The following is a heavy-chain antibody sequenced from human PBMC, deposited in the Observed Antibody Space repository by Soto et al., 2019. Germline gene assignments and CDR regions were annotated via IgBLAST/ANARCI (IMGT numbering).Heavy chain of an antibody. CDR1: GDSVSSNSAA. Sequence: SQTLSLTCAISGDSVSSNSAAWNWIRQSPSRGLEWLGRTYYRSKWYNDYAVSVKSRITINPDTSKNQFSLQLNSVTPEDTAVYYCARDLSDYYDFWSGYYGSSWFDPWGQGTLVTVSS. CDR2: TYYRSKWYN. J-gene: IGHJ5*02. D-gene: IGHD3-3*01. V-gene: IGHV6-1*01. CDR3: ARDLSDYYDFWSGYYGSSWFDP.